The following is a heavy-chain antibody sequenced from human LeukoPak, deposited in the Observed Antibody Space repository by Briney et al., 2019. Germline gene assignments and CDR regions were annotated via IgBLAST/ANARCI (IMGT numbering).Heavy chain of an antibody. Sequence: SETLPLTCTVSGGSISSYYWSWIRQPAGKGLEWIGRIYTSGSTNYNPSLKSRVTMSVDTSKNQFSLKLSSVTAADTAVYYCARDRCSGGSCYLDYWGQRTLVTVSS. V-gene: IGHV4-4*07. D-gene: IGHD2-15*01. CDR1: GGSISSYY. CDR2: IYTSGST. J-gene: IGHJ4*02. CDR3: ARDRCSGGSCYLDY.